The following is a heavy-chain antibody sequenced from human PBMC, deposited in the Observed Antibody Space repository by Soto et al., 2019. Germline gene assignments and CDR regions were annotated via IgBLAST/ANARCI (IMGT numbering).Heavy chain of an antibody. J-gene: IGHJ5*02. V-gene: IGHV3-21*01. D-gene: IGHD3-22*01. Sequence: LRLSCVGSGFNVSSYSLNWVRQAPGKGLEWVSSISSSNKYIYYADSLKGRFTISRDNAKNSLFLQMNSLRVDDTAIYYCASRKVVVGKGFDPWGQGTLVTVSS. CDR1: GFNVSSYS. CDR2: ISSSNKYI. CDR3: ASRKVVVGKGFDP.